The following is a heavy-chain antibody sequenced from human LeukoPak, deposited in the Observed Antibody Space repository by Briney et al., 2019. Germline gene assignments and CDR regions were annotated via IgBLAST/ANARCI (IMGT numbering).Heavy chain of an antibody. Sequence: GGSLRLSCAASGFTFSSYWMHWVRQAPGKGLVWVSRINSDGSSTSYADSVKGRFTISRDNAKNTLYLQMNSLRAEDTAVYCCARAMTAVAGSYYFDYWGQGTLVTVSS. CDR2: INSDGSST. CDR3: ARAMTAVAGSYYFDY. D-gene: IGHD6-19*01. J-gene: IGHJ4*02. V-gene: IGHV3-74*01. CDR1: GFTFSSYW.